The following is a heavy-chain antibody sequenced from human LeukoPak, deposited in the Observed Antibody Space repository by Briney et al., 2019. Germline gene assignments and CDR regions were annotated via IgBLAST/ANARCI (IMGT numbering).Heavy chain of an antibody. CDR3: AKGRRQHPPGIWYFDL. CDR2: INHSGST. Sequence: SETLSLTCAVYGGSFSGYYWSWIRQPPGKGLEWIGEINHSGSTNYNPSLKSRVTISVDTSKNQFSLKLSSVTAADTAVYYCAKGRRQHPPGIWYFDLWGRGTLVTVSS. CDR1: GGSFSGYY. D-gene: IGHD6-13*01. V-gene: IGHV4-34*01. J-gene: IGHJ2*01.